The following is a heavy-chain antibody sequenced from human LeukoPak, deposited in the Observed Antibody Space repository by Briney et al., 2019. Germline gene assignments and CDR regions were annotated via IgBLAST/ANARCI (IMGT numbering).Heavy chain of an antibody. J-gene: IGHJ5*02. Sequence: GGSLRLSCVASGFSLSSYATSWLRLPPGKGLQWVAGIYSDDSATFYKDAVKGRFTISKDTSKNTLYLQMNSLRDEDTAVYYCAKDMTYGDGKWEFDLWGQGTPVTVSS. V-gene: IGHV3-23*01. CDR1: GFSLSSYA. CDR3: AKDMTYGDGKWEFDL. D-gene: IGHD2-21*02. CDR2: IYSDDSAT.